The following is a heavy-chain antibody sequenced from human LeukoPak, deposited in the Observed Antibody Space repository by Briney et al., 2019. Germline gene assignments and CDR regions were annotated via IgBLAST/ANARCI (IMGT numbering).Heavy chain of an antibody. D-gene: IGHD3-10*01. Sequence: PGGSLRLSCAASGFTLSSYAMSWVRQAPGKGLEWVSSISSSSSYIYYADSVKGRFTISRDNAKNSLYLQMNSLRAEDTAVYYCARDRESLAFDIWGQGTMVTVSS. CDR3: ARDRESLAFDI. CDR1: GFTLSSYA. J-gene: IGHJ3*02. CDR2: ISSSSSYI. V-gene: IGHV3-21*01.